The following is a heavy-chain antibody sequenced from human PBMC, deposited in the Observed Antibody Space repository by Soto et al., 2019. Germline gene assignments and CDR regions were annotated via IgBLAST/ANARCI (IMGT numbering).Heavy chain of an antibody. Sequence: PGGSLRLSCAASGFTFSSYGMHWVRQAPGKGLEWVAVISYDGSNKYYADSVKGRFTISRDNSKNTLYPQMNSLRAEDTAVYYCAKDGYCSSTSCYWEYWGQGTLVTVSS. D-gene: IGHD2-2*03. V-gene: IGHV3-30*18. J-gene: IGHJ4*02. CDR2: ISYDGSNK. CDR3: AKDGYCSSTSCYWEY. CDR1: GFTFSSYG.